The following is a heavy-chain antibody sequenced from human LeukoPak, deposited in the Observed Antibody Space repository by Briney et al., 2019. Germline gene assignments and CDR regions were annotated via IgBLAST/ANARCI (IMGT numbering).Heavy chain of an antibody. D-gene: IGHD3-9*01. CDR2: VCHTGIT. CDR1: GGSITGKNDY. CDR3: ARHGILTDHSVRF. J-gene: IGHJ4*02. V-gene: IGHV4-39*01. Sequence: PSETQSLTCTVSGGSITGKNDYWGWIRQTPGKGLDWIGTVCHTGITHYNPSLKSRISISVDTSKNQFSLNLNSVTAADTALFYCARHGILTDHSVRFWGQGILVTVSA.